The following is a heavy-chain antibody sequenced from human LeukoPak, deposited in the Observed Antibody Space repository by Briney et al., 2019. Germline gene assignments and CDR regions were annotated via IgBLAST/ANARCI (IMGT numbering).Heavy chain of an antibody. CDR1: GFTFSGFA. Sequence: GGSLRLSCAASGFTFSGFAMSWVRRTPGKGLEWVSGISGSGDDTLYVDSVKGRFTISRDNSKNTLYLEMNSLRAEDTAIYYCAKMKGHPLPKYYMDVWGQGTTVTVSS. D-gene: IGHD1-26*01. CDR2: ISGSGDDT. CDR3: AKMKGHPLPKYYMDV. J-gene: IGHJ6*01. V-gene: IGHV3-23*01.